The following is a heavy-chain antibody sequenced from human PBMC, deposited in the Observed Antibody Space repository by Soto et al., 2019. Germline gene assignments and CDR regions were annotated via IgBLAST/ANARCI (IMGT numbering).Heavy chain of an antibody. V-gene: IGHV1-69*01. CDR2: IIPIFGTA. D-gene: IGHD6-6*01. CDR1: GGTFSSYA. CDR3: AGTDEYRSSSGHDAFDI. J-gene: IGHJ3*02. Sequence: QVQLVQSGAEVKKPGSSVKVSCKASGGTFSSYAISWVRQAPGQGLEWMGGIIPIFGTANYAQKFQGRVTITADESTSTAYMELSSLRSEDTAVYYCAGTDEYRSSSGHDAFDIWGQGTMVTVSS.